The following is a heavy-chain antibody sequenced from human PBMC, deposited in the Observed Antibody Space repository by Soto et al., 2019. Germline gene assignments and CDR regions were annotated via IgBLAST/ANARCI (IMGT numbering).Heavy chain of an antibody. D-gene: IGHD1-1*01. CDR1: GYAFTTYG. CDR2: ISAHNGNP. Sequence: QVHLVQSGAEVKKPGASVKVSCKGSGYAFTTYGITWVRQAPGQGLEWMGWISAHNGNPNYAQKLQGRVTVTRDTSTSTAYMELRGLRSDDTAVYYCARGRYGDYWGQGALVTVSS. J-gene: IGHJ4*02. CDR3: ARGRYGDY. V-gene: IGHV1-18*01.